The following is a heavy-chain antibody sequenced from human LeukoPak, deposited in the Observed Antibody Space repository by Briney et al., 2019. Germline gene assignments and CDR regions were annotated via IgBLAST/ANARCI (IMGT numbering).Heavy chain of an antibody. Sequence: ASVKVSCKASGYTFATYGFSWVRQAPGQGLEWMGWISAYNGNTDYAQNFQGRLTLTTDASTSTAYMELRSLTSDDTAVYYCARDVAVNVFDYWGQGTLVTVSS. D-gene: IGHD6-19*01. CDR3: ARDVAVNVFDY. V-gene: IGHV1-18*01. CDR1: GYTFATYG. CDR2: ISAYNGNT. J-gene: IGHJ4*02.